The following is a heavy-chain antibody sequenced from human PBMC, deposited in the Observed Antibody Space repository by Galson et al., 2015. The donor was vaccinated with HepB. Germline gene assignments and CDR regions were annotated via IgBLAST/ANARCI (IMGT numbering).Heavy chain of an antibody. CDR2: IWYDGSNK. Sequence: SLRLSCAASGFTFSSYGMHWVRQAPGKGLEWVAVIWYDGSNKYYADSVKGRFTISRDNSKNTLYLQMNSLRAEDTAVYYCARCLSSSWAIDIWGQGTMVTVSS. D-gene: IGHD6-13*01. CDR1: GFTFSSYG. J-gene: IGHJ3*02. CDR3: ARCLSSSWAIDI. V-gene: IGHV3-33*01.